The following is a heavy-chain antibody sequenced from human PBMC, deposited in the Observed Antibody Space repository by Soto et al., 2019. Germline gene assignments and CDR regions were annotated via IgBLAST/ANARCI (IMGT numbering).Heavy chain of an antibody. Sequence: QVQLVQSGAEVKKPGASVKVSCKASGYTLTSYDINWVQQATGQGLEWMGWMNPNRGNTGYAQKFQGRVTMTMNTSISTAYMELSILRSEDTAVYYCARWSVTKGVGHDYWGQGTLVTVSS. J-gene: IGHJ4*02. CDR1: GYTLTSYD. D-gene: IGHD4-17*01. CDR3: ARWSVTKGVGHDY. V-gene: IGHV1-8*01. CDR2: MNPNRGNT.